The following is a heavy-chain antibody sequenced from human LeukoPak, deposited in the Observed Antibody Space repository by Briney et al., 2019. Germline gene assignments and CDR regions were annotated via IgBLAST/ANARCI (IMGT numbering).Heavy chain of an antibody. CDR2: ISGSTNYI. CDR1: GFTFSSYS. J-gene: IGHJ4*02. V-gene: IGHV3-21*01. CDR3: ARELGYGPRSLPDY. D-gene: IGHD5-12*01. Sequence: GGSLRLSCAASGFTFSSYSMNWVRQAPGKGLEWVSSISGSTNYIYYADSLKGRFTTSRDNAKNSLYLQMNSLRAEDTAVYYCARELGYGPRSLPDYWGQGTLVTVSS.